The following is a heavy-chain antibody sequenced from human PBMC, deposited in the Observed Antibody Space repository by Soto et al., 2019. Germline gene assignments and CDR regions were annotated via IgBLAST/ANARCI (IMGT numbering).Heavy chain of an antibody. Sequence: QVQVVQSGTEVREPGASVKVSCKTSGYTFSSYGITWVRQAPGQGLEWMGWIAPVNGNTHYPDKLQDRVTMSADTSTNTAYIELRSLRSDDTAVYYCARCGGGTCFIGYHFDSWGQGSLVTVSS. CDR1: GYTFSSYG. J-gene: IGHJ4*02. D-gene: IGHD2-15*01. CDR3: ARCGGGTCFIGYHFDS. CDR2: IAPVNGNT. V-gene: IGHV1-18*01.